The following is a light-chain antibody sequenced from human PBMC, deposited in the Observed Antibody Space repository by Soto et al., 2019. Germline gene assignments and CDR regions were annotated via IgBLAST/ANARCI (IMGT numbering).Light chain of an antibody. CDR2: GAS. CDR3: QQYGSSPPLT. J-gene: IGKJ4*01. V-gene: IGKV3-20*01. CDR1: QSVSSSY. Sequence: EIVLTQSPGTLSLSPGERATLSCRAIQSVSSSYLAWYQQKPGQAPRLLIYGASGRATGIPDRFSGSGSGTDFTLTISRLEPEDFAVYYCQQYGSSPPLTFGGGTKVEIK.